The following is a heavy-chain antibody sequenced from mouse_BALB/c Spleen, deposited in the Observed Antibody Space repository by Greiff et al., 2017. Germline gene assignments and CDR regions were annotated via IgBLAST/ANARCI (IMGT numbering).Heavy chain of an antibody. D-gene: IGHD1-2*01. CDR2: ILPGSGST. CDR3: ARGGITTATLAY. Sequence: VKVVESGAELMKPGASVKISCKATGYTFSSYWIEWVKQRPGHGLEWIGEILPGSGSTNYNEKFKGKATFTADTSSNTAYMQLSSLTSEDSAVYYCARGGITTATLAYWGLGTLVTVSA. V-gene: IGHV1-9*01. CDR1: GYTFSSYW. J-gene: IGHJ3*01.